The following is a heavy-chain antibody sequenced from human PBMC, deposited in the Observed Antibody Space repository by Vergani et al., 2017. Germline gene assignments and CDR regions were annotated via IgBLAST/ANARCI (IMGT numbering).Heavy chain of an antibody. CDR3: ARDCTSGGCPDNYGMDV. Sequence: EVHLLESGGGLVQSGGSLRLSCAASGFTFSNSAVSWVRQAPGRGLAWVSSISGPGLSTYYADSVKGRFSISRDNTNNSLFLQLRSLRAEDAAVYYCARDCTSGGCPDNYGMDVWGQXP. CDR2: ISGPGLST. J-gene: IGHJ6*02. CDR1: GFTFSNSA. D-gene: IGHD2-8*01. V-gene: IGHV3-23*01.